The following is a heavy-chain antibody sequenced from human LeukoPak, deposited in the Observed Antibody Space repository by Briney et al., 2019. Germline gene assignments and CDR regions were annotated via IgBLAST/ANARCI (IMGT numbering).Heavy chain of an antibody. D-gene: IGHD2-2*01. J-gene: IGHJ4*02. CDR3: ARHEGPAAMSYYFDY. CDR2: TYYSGST. CDR1: GGSISSSSYY. V-gene: IGHV4-39*01. Sequence: SETLSLTCTVSGGSISSSSYYWGWIRQPPGKGLEWIGSTYYSGSTYYNPSLKSRVTISVDTSKNQFSLKLSSVTAADTAVYYCARHEGPAAMSYYFDYWGQGTLVTVSS.